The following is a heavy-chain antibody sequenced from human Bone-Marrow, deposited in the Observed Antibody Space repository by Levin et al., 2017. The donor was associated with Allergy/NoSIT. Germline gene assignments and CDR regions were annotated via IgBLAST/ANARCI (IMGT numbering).Heavy chain of an antibody. Sequence: SSETLSLTCTVSGGSISSYYWSWIRQPPGKGLEWIGYIYYSGSTNYNPSLKRRVTISVDTSKNQFSLKLSSVTAADTAVYYCARGENMSPFCSGGGCYIFDPWGQGTLVTVSS. V-gene: IGHV4-59*01. CDR3: ARGENMSPFCSGGGCYIFDP. CDR2: IYYSGST. CDR1: GGSISSYY. D-gene: IGHD2-15*01. J-gene: IGHJ5*02.